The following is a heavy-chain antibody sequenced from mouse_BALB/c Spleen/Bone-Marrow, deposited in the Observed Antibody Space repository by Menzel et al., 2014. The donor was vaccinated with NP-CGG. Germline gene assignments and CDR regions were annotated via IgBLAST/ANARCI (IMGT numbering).Heavy chain of an antibody. J-gene: IGHJ4*01. V-gene: IGHV1-4*01. CDR2: INPSSNYT. CDR3: ARSMIIYFAMDY. D-gene: IGHD2-3*01. Sequence: QMQLKESGAELARPGASLKMSCRTSGYTFTSYTVHWIKQRPGQGLEWIGYINPSSNYTNYNQKFKDKATLTADKSSNTAYMQLSSLTSEDSAVYYCARSMIIYFAMDYWGQGTSVTVSS. CDR1: GYTFTSYT.